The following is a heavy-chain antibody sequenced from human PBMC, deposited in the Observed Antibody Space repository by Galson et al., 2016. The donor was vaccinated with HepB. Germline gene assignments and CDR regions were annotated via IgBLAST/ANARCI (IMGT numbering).Heavy chain of an antibody. V-gene: IGHV1-69*13. CDR2: IMPSFTSD. CDR3: ASLPFGDDVNGYLDY. J-gene: IGHJ4*02. CDR1: EGKGRRYV. D-gene: IGHD4-17*01. Sequence: SVKVSCKEEEGKGRRYVRDGVRQAPGQGRERIGGIMPSFTSDNYAQNFQGRGTVIADESTSTTYMEISTLRSEDTAVYYCASLPFGDDVNGYLDYWGQGTPVIVSS.